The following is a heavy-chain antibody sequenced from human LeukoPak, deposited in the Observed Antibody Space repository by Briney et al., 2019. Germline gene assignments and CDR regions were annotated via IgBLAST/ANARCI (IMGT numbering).Heavy chain of an antibody. CDR3: VKKGYSWSPRFDP. J-gene: IGHJ5*02. Sequence: GGSLRLSCEGSAFIFSGHWMNWVRQTPGKGLEWVASIKEDGSERQYVDSVKGRFSISRDNTKGSLFLQLNSLRAEDTATYYCVKKGYSWSPRFDPWGQGTLVTVSS. CDR1: AFIFSGHW. D-gene: IGHD6-13*01. V-gene: IGHV3-7*03. CDR2: IKEDGSER.